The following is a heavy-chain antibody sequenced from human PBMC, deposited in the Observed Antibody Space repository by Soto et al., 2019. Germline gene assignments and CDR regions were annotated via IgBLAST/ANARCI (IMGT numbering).Heavy chain of an antibody. V-gene: IGHV3-23*01. Sequence: EVQLFDSGGGLVQPGGSLRLACVASGCTFSSYAMNWFRQAPGKGLEWVSGISGSGGDTYYADSVKCRFTISSDNSNNALYLQMNSLRVEDTAVYYCSKDLMVAPGDYFDYWGPGTLVTVSS. CDR2: ISGSGGDT. D-gene: IGHD2-8*01. CDR3: SKDLMVAPGDYFDY. CDR1: GCTFSSYA. J-gene: IGHJ4*02.